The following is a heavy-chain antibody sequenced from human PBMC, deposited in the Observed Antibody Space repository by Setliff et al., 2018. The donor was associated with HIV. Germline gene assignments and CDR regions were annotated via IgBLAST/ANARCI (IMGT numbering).Heavy chain of an antibody. V-gene: IGHV4-34*01. CDR1: DESLSPYF. J-gene: IGHJ4*02. Sequence: SETLSLTCAVYDESLSPYFWSWIRQTPEKGLEWIGEINHSGSSNYNPSLKSRVTLSVDTSKNQFSLTLTSVTAADTAVYYCARGLGMVEATTPFDYWGQGTLVTVSS. CDR3: ARGLGMVEATTPFDY. D-gene: IGHD1-26*01. CDR2: INHSGSS.